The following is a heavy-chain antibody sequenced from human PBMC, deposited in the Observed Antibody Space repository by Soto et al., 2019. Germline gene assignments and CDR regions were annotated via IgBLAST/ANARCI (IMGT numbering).Heavy chain of an antibody. CDR3: TTDWPPRSNPADNYYYYYMDV. D-gene: IGHD4-4*01. CDR1: GFTFSNAW. Sequence: GGSLRLSCAASGFTFSNAWMSWVRQAPGKGLEWVGRIKSKTDGGTTDYAAPVKGRFTISRDDSKNTLYLQMNSLKTEDTAVYYCTTDWPPRSNPADNYYYYYMDVWGKGTTVTVSS. V-gene: IGHV3-15*01. J-gene: IGHJ6*03. CDR2: IKSKTDGGTT.